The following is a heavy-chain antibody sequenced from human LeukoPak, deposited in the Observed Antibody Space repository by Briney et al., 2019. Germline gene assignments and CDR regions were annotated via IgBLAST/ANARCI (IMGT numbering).Heavy chain of an antibody. CDR3: ARAVVGAIIYYYYYGMDV. CDR1: GGSFSGYY. CDR2: INHSGST. V-gene: IGHV4-34*01. Sequence: SETLSLTCAVYGGSFSGYYWSWIRQPPGKGLEWIGEINHSGSTNYNPSLKSRVTISVDTSKNQFSLKLSSVIAADTAVYYCARAVVGAIIYYYYYGMDVWGQGTTVTVSS. J-gene: IGHJ6*02. D-gene: IGHD1-26*01.